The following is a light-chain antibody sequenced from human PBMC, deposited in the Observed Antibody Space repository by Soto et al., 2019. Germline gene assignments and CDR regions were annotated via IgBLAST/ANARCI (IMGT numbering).Light chain of an antibody. J-gene: IGLJ2*01. CDR3: SSYTSSSTLVV. Sequence: QSALTQPASVPGSLGQSITISCTGTSSDVGGYNYVSWYQQHPGKAPKLMIYEVSNRPSGVSNRFSGSKSGNTASLTISGLQAEDEADYYCSSYTSSSTLVVFGGGTQLTVL. CDR2: EVS. CDR1: SSDVGGYNY. V-gene: IGLV2-14*01.